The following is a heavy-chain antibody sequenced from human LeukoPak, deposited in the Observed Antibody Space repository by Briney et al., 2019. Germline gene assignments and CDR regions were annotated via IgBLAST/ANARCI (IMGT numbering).Heavy chain of an antibody. D-gene: IGHD2-8*01. V-gene: IGHV3-74*01. CDR3: ARGMLSDRDNGMDV. CDR2: INSDASST. J-gene: IGHJ6*02. Sequence: GGSLRLSCAASGFTFSSYWMYWVRQAPGKGLVWVSRINSDASSTNYANSVKGRVDISRDNAKNTLYLQMNSMRGEDTAVYYCARGMLSDRDNGMDVWGQGTTVTVCS. CDR1: GFTFSSYW.